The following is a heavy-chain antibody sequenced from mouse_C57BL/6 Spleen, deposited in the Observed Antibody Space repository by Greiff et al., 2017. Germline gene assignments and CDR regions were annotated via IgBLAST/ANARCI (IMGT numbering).Heavy chain of an antibody. CDR2: IHPNSGST. CDR3: ARDYYVSTSAMDY. V-gene: IGHV1-64*01. Sequence: QVQLQQPGAELVKPGASVKLSCKASGYTFTSYWMHWVKQRPGQGLEWIGMIHPNSGSTNYNEKFKSKATLTVDKSSSTAYMQLSSLTSEDSAVYYCARDYYVSTSAMDYWGQGTSVTVSS. J-gene: IGHJ4*01. D-gene: IGHD1-1*01. CDR1: GYTFTSYW.